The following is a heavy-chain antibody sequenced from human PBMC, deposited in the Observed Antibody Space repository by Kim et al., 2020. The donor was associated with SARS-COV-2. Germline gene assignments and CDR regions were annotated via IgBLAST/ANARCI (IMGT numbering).Heavy chain of an antibody. Sequence: SVKVSCKASGGTFSSYAISWVRQAPGQGLEWMGGIIPIFGTANYAQKFQGRVTITEDESTSTAYMELSSLRSEDTAVYYCANSVSYYYDSSGYRNWFDPWGQGTLVTVSS. CDR1: GGTFSSYA. CDR3: ANSVSYYYDSSGYRNWFDP. V-gene: IGHV1-69*13. D-gene: IGHD3-22*01. J-gene: IGHJ5*02. CDR2: IIPIFGTA.